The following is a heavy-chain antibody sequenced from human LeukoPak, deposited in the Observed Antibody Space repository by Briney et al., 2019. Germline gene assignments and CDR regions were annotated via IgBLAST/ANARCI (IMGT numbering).Heavy chain of an antibody. Sequence: GGSLRLSYSASGFTFCSYAILWVRQAPGKGLEYVSAISSNGGSTYYADSVKGRFTISRDNSKNTLYLQMSSLRAEDTAVYYCVKSGYYDSSGYLNYFDYWGQGTLVTVSS. CDR1: GFTFCSYA. D-gene: IGHD3-22*01. V-gene: IGHV3-64D*09. J-gene: IGHJ4*02. CDR2: ISSNGGST. CDR3: VKSGYYDSSGYLNYFDY.